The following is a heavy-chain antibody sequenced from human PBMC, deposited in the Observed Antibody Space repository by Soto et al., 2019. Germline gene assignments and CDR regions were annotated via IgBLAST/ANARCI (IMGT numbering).Heavy chain of an antibody. Sequence: HGESLKISCKGSGYSFTSYWISWVRQMPGKGLEWMGRIDPSDSYTNYSTSFQGHVTISADKSISTAYLQWSSLKASDTAMYYCARHPGIAAAGNGMDVWGQGTTVTVSS. D-gene: IGHD6-13*01. CDR1: GYSFTSYW. J-gene: IGHJ6*02. V-gene: IGHV5-10-1*01. CDR3: ARHPGIAAAGNGMDV. CDR2: IDPSDSYT.